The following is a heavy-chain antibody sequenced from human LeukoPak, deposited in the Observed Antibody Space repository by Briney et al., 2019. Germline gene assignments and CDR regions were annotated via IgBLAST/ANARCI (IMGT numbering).Heavy chain of an antibody. V-gene: IGHV3-23*01. CDR3: ASQGIVDY. D-gene: IGHD6-13*01. CDR2: ISGSGGST. J-gene: IGHJ4*02. CDR1: VFTFSSYS. Sequence: GGSLRLSCAASVFTFSSYSMRWVRQAPWKGLEWVSAISGSGGSTYYADSVKGRFTISRDNSKNTLYLQMNSLRAEDTAVYYCASQGIVDYWGQGTLVTVSS.